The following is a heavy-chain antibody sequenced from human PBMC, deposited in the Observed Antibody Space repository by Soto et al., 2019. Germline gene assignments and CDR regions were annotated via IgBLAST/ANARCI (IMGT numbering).Heavy chain of an antibody. Sequence: GGSLRLSCAASGFTFSSYAMSWVRQAPGKGLEWVSAISGSGGSTYYADSVKGRFTISRDNSKNTLYLQMNSLRAEYTAVYYCAKDFTAFDYYDSSGYYYSFDYWGQGTLVTVSS. CDR3: AKDFTAFDYYDSSGYYYSFDY. CDR1: GFTFSSYA. V-gene: IGHV3-23*01. D-gene: IGHD3-22*01. CDR2: ISGSGGST. J-gene: IGHJ4*02.